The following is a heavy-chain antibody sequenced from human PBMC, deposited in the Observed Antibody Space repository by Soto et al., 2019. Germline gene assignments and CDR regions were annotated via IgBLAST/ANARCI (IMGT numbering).Heavy chain of an antibody. CDR2: ISAYNGNT. D-gene: IGHD4-17*01. V-gene: IGHV1-18*01. J-gene: IGHJ6*03. CDR1: WFTLSRHG. CDR3: ARVGGDYPYYYYYMDV. Sequence: APVEGSCKASWFTLSRHGISWVRQAPGQGLEWMGWISAYNGNTNYAQKLQGRVTMTTDTSTSTAYMELRSLRSDDTAVYYCARVGGDYPYYYYYMDVWGKGTTVTVSS.